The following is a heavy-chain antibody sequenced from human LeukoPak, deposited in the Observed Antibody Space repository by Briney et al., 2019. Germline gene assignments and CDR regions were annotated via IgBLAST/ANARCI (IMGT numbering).Heavy chain of an antibody. D-gene: IGHD3-16*01. J-gene: IGHJ4*02. Sequence: PGGSLRLSCAASGFTFSRHVMHWVRQAPGKGLEWVAVIWYDGSNKYYADSVKGRFTISRDNSKNTLYLQMNSLRAEDTAVYYCARDHRLITFGGALGDWGQGTLVTVSS. CDR3: ARDHRLITFGGALGD. V-gene: IGHV3-33*01. CDR2: IWYDGSNK. CDR1: GFTFSRHV.